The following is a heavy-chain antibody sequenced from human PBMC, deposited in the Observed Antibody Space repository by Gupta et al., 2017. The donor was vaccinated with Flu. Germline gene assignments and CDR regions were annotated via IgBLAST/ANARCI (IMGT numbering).Heavy chain of an antibody. CDR1: A. Sequence: AISWVRQAPGQGREWMGGILPVLGTANYAQKCQATVTITAEESTSTVDLEMNSLRSAEKAMYYCARTKERDRGSYSAAFDVWGQGTKVTVS. CDR3: ARTKERDRGSYSAAFDV. D-gene: IGHD1-26*01. J-gene: IGHJ3*01. V-gene: IGHV1-69*01. CDR2: ILPVLGTA.